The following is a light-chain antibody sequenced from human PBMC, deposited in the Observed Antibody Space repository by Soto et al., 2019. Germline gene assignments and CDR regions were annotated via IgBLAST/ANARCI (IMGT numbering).Light chain of an antibody. J-gene: IGLJ3*02. CDR2: EVD. V-gene: IGLV2-8*01. CDR3: CSYAGNGAWV. Sequence: QSALTQPPSASGSPGQSVTISCTGTSRDVGGYNWVSWYQHHPGKVPKLLIYEVDKRPSGVPDRFSGSKSGNTASLTISGLQTEDEGDFFCCSYAGNGAWVFGGGTKLTVL. CDR1: SRDVGGYNW.